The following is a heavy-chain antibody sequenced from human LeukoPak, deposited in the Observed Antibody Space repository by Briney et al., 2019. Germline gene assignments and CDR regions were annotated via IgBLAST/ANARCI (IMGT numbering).Heavy chain of an antibody. Sequence: HPGGSLRLSCAASRFTFSDSGMHWVRQAPGKGLEWVANIKQDGSEKYYVDSVKGRFTISRDNAKNSLYLQMNSLRAEDTAVYYCARDFDGSAPYYYYGMDVWGQGTTVTVSS. J-gene: IGHJ6*02. CDR1: RFTFSDSG. V-gene: IGHV3-7*01. CDR3: ARDFDGSAPYYYYGMDV. D-gene: IGHD3-10*01. CDR2: IKQDGSEK.